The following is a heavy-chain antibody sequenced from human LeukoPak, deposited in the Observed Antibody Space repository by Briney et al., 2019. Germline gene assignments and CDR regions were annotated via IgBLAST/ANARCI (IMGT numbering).Heavy chain of an antibody. D-gene: IGHD1-7*01. J-gene: IGHJ3*01. CDR1: GFTFSSYA. V-gene: IGHV3-23*01. CDR3: AKVLTGTYNLDAFDL. CDR2: ISGSGGST. Sequence: PGGSLRLSCAASGFTFSSYAMSWVRQAPGKGLEWVSAISGSGGSTYYADSVKGRFTISRDNSKSTLYLQMNSLRAEDTAVYYCAKVLTGTYNLDAFDLWGQGTMVTVSP.